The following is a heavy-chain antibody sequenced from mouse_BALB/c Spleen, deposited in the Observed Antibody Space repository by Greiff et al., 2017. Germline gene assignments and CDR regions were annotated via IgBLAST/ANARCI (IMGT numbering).Heavy chain of an antibody. J-gene: IGHJ1*01. CDR1: GFSLSTSGMG. CDR2: IYWDDDK. Sequence: QVTLKVSGPGILQPSQTLSLTCSFSGFSLSTSGMGVSWIRQPSGKGLEWLAHIYWDDDKRYNPSLKSRLTISKDTSRNQVFLKITSVDTADTATYYCARNWYFDVWGAGTTVTVSS. CDR3: ARNWYFDV. V-gene: IGHV8-12*01.